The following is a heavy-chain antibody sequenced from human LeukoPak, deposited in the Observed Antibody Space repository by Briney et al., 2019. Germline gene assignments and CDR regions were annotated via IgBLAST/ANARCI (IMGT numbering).Heavy chain of an antibody. CDR1: GYTFTGNF. V-gene: IGHV1-2*02. D-gene: IGHD1-1*01. CDR3: ARADDQDFDH. Sequence: AAVKYPCKASGYTFTGNFMHWVRQPPGQGLEWLEWINPNSGGTNLTQRFPGRVTMTRDTSIGTTYMELSRLRSDDTAVYYCARADDQDFDHWGQGTLVIVSS. CDR2: INPNSGGT. J-gene: IGHJ4*02.